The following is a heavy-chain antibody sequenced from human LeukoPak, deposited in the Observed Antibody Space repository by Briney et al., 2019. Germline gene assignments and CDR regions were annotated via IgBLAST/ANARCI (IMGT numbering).Heavy chain of an antibody. D-gene: IGHD2-21*01. Sequence: SVKVSCKASGGTFSSYAISWVRQAPGQGLEWMGGIIPIFGTSNYAQKFQGRVTTTADESTSTAYMELSSLRSEDTAVYYCARSRGIPEYYFDYWGQGTLVTVSS. CDR2: IIPIFGTS. CDR1: GGTFSSYA. V-gene: IGHV1-69*13. J-gene: IGHJ4*02. CDR3: ARSRGIPEYYFDY.